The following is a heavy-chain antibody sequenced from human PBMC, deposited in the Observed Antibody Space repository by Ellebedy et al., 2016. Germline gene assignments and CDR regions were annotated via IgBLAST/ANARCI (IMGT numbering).Heavy chain of an antibody. CDR2: TFYRSEWYT. V-gene: IGHV6-1*01. J-gene: IGHJ4*02. Sequence: SETLSLTXAISGDSVSSSSAVWNWIRQSPSRGLEWLGRTFYRSEWYTEYAISVKGRITINPDTSKNQFSLQLNSVTPEDTAVYYCAREVKMIGGVINHLDYWGQGTLVTVSS. D-gene: IGHD3-10*01. CDR3: AREVKMIGGVINHLDY. CDR1: GDSVSSSSAV.